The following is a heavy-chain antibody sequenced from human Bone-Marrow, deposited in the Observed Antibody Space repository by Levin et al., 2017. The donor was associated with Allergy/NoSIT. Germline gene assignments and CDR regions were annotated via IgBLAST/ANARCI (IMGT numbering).Heavy chain of an antibody. Sequence: GESLKISCAASGFTFSSYAMTWVRQAPGKGLEWVSIISGNNDITSYADSVKGRFTISRDNSKKTLYLQMNSLRVEDTAVYYCAKAGDYYGSGSFSRFAPWGQGTLVTVSS. CDR2: ISGNNDIT. CDR1: GFTFSSYA. V-gene: IGHV3-23*01. CDR3: AKAGDYYGSGSFSRFAP. D-gene: IGHD3-10*01. J-gene: IGHJ5*02.